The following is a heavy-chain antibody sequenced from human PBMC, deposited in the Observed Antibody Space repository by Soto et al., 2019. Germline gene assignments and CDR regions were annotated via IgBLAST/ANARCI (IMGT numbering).Heavy chain of an antibody. V-gene: IGHV3-33*01. CDR2: IWYDGSNK. CDR3: ARDPAWYSSGWLPAYFDY. CDR1: GFTFSSYG. D-gene: IGHD6-19*01. Sequence: QVQLVESGGGVVQPGRSLRLSCAASGFTFSSYGMHWVRQAPGKGLEWVAVIWYDGSNKYYADSVKGRFTISRDNSKNTLYLQMNSLRAEDTAVYYCARDPAWYSSGWLPAYFDYWGQGTLVTVSS. J-gene: IGHJ4*02.